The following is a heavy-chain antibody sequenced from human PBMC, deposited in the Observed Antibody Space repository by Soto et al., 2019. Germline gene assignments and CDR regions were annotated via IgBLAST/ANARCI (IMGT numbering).Heavy chain of an antibody. CDR2: TNQDGSEK. Sequence: EDQLVESGGGLVQPGGSLRLTCAVSGFSFRSDWMNWVRQAPGKGLEWVAHTNQDGSEKYYLDSVKGRFTIFRDNAKNSLYLQMNGLRAEDTAVYYCSGGVGDAIWGQGPLVTVSS. CDR3: SGGVGDAI. J-gene: IGHJ4*02. CDR1: GFSFRSDW. V-gene: IGHV3-7*04. D-gene: IGHD1-26*01.